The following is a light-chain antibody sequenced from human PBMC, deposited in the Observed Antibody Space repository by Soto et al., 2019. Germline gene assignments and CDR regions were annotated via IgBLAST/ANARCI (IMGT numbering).Light chain of an antibody. J-gene: IGLJ2*01. Sequence: QSVLTQPASVSGSPGQSITISCTGASSDIGGYNHVSWYQQHPGKAPKLIIYNVSHRPSGVSTRFSGSKYGNTASLIIAGLQAEDEADYFCSSYTKTSPHVIFGGGTKLTVL. CDR1: SSDIGGYNH. V-gene: IGLV2-14*03. CDR2: NVS. CDR3: SSYTKTSPHVI.